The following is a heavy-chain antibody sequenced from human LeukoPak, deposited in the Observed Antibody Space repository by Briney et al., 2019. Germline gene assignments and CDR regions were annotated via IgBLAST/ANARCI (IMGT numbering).Heavy chain of an antibody. CDR1: CYTFSSHG. V-gene: IGHV1-18*01. Sequence: GGPVKVFCKASCYTFSSHGISWGGQAPGQRPEWMGWISAYNGNTNYAQKLQGRVTMTTDTSTSTAYMELRSLRSDDTAVYYCGRIMITFGGVIENHDYWGQGTLVTVSS. CDR3: GRIMITFGGVIENHDY. D-gene: IGHD3-16*02. J-gene: IGHJ4*02. CDR2: ISAYNGNT.